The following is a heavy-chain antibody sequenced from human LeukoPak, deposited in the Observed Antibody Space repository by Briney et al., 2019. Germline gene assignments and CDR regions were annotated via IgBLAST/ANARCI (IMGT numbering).Heavy chain of an antibody. D-gene: IGHD3-22*01. V-gene: IGHV1-18*01. CDR2: ISAYTGNT. Sequence: ASEKVSCKASGYTLTNYGISWVRQAPGQGLEWMGWISAYTGNTNYAQNFQGRVTMTTDTSTSTAFMELRSLRSDDTAVYYCARSGVGYFYDNTGYYPLDYWGQGTLVTVSS. J-gene: IGHJ4*02. CDR1: GYTLTNYG. CDR3: ARSGVGYFYDNTGYYPLDY.